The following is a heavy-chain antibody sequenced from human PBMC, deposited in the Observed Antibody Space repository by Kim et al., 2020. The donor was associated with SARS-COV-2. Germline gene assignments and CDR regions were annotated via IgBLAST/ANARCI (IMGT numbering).Heavy chain of an antibody. D-gene: IGHD3-3*01. CDR3: ARDNYDFWSGYHRPFDY. J-gene: IGHJ4*02. V-gene: IGHV3-48*03. Sequence: SVKGRSTISRDNAKNSLYLQMNSRRAEDTAVYYCARDNYDFWSGYHRPFDYWGQGTLVTVSS.